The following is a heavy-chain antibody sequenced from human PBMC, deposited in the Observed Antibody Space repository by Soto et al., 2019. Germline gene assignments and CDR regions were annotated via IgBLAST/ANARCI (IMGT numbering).Heavy chain of an antibody. D-gene: IGHD4-17*01. CDR3: AKDLQSYGDYDYYCYGMDV. CDR1: GFTFSTYG. CDR2: ISYDGTNK. J-gene: IGHJ6*02. Sequence: QVQLVESGGGEVQPGRSLTISCAASGFTFSTYGMHWVRQTPGKGLEWVAVISYDGTNKFYSDSVKGRLTISRDNFKNTLTLQINSLRADDTAVYSCAKDLQSYGDYDYYCYGMDVWGLGTRVTVSS. V-gene: IGHV3-30*18.